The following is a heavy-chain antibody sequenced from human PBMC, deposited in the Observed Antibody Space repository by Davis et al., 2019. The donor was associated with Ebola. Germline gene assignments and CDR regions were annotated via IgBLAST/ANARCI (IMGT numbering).Heavy chain of an antibody. D-gene: IGHD3-22*01. CDR2: INPSGGST. Sequence: ASVKVSCKASGYTFTSYYMHWVRQAPGQGLEWMGIINPSGGSTSYAQKFQGRVTMTRDTSTSTVYMELSSLRSEDTAVYYCARDQSEYYDSSGYYYPYRGQGTLVTVSS. V-gene: IGHV1-46*01. CDR3: ARDQSEYYDSSGYYYPY. CDR1: GYTFTSYY. J-gene: IGHJ4*02.